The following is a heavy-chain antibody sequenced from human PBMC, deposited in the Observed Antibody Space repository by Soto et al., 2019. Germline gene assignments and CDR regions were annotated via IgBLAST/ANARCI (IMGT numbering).Heavy chain of an antibody. Sequence: QVQLQQWGAGLLKPSETLSLTCAVYGGSFSGYYWSWIRQPPGKGLEWIGEINHSGSTNYNPSLKRRVPVSVDTSKNQFALKLSSVTAADTAVYYCARGVTRIVGATRGGYYYYGMDVWGQGTTVTVSS. CDR3: ARGVTRIVGATRGGYYYYGMDV. CDR1: GGSFSGYY. D-gene: IGHD1-26*01. J-gene: IGHJ6*02. CDR2: INHSGST. V-gene: IGHV4-34*01.